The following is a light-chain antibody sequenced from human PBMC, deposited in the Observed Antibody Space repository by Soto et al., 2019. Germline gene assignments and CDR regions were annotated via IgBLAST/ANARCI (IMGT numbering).Light chain of an antibody. Sequence: QSALTQPRSVSGSPGQSVTISCTGTSSDVGGYNYVSWYQPHPGKAPKLMIYDVSKRSSGVPDRFSGSKSGNTASLTISGLQAEDEADYYCCSYAGSYSYVFGTGTKVTGL. CDR2: DVS. V-gene: IGLV2-11*01. CDR1: SSDVGGYNY. J-gene: IGLJ1*01. CDR3: CSYAGSYSYV.